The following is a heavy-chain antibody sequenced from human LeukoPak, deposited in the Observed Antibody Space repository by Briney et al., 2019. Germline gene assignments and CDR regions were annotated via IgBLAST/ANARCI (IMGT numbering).Heavy chain of an antibody. CDR3: ARAAYYPLGGDDY. CDR1: GGTFSSYA. Sequence: ASVKVSCQASGGTFSSYAISWVRQAPGQGLEWMGGIIPIFGTANYAQNFQGRVTITADESTSTAYMELSSLRSEDTAVYYCARAAYYPLGGDDYWGQGTLVTVSS. J-gene: IGHJ4*02. D-gene: IGHD2-21*01. CDR2: IIPIFGTA. V-gene: IGHV1-69*13.